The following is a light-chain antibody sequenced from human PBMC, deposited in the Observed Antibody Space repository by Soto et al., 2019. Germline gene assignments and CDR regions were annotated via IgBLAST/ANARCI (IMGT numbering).Light chain of an antibody. V-gene: IGKV3-20*01. CDR3: QQYDSSPRT. J-gene: IGKJ1*01. Sequence: ENVLTQFPGTLSLSPGERATLSCRASQSVSSNFLAWYQQKPGQAPRLLIYGASNRATGIPDRFSGIGSGTDFSLTIRRLEPEDFAVYYCQQYDSSPRTFGQGTKVEIK. CDR1: QSVSSNF. CDR2: GAS.